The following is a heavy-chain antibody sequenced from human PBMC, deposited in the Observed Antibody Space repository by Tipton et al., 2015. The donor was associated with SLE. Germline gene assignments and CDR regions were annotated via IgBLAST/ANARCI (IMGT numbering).Heavy chain of an antibody. D-gene: IGHD1-26*01. V-gene: IGHV4-61*01. Sequence: TLSLTCTVSGYSISSGYYWGWIRQPPGKGLEWIGYIYYSGSTNYNPSLKSRVTISVDTSKNQFSLKLSSVTAADTAVYYCARDGYGGSHFSYWGQGTLVTVSS. CDR3: ARDGYGGSHFSY. J-gene: IGHJ4*02. CDR2: IYYSGST. CDR1: GYSISSGYY.